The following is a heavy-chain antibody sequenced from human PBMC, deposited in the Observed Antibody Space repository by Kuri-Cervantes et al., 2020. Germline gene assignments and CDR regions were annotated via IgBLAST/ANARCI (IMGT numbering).Heavy chain of an antibody. D-gene: IGHD5-18*01. CDR3: AKDPHTTMGTGFHY. V-gene: IGHV3-30*02. Sequence: GESLKISCAASGFTFSSYGMHWVRQARGEGLEWVAYIRYDGGNIHYADAVRGRFTISRDNSKNTLFLQMNSLRTEDTAVYYCAKDPHTTMGTGFHYWGQGTLVTVS. CDR2: IRYDGGNI. CDR1: GFTFSSYG. J-gene: IGHJ4*02.